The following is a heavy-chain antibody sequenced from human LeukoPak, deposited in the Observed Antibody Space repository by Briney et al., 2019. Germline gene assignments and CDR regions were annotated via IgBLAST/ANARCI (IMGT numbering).Heavy chain of an antibody. V-gene: IGHV3-48*03. J-gene: IGHJ4*02. Sequence: GGSLRLSCAASGFTFSSYEMNWARQAPGKGLEWVSYISSSGSTIYYADSVKGRFTISRDNAKNSLYLQMNSLRAEDTAVYYCARAPGSSWYVNYFDYWGQGTLVTVSS. CDR2: ISSSGSTI. CDR3: ARAPGSSWYVNYFDY. CDR1: GFTFSSYE. D-gene: IGHD6-13*01.